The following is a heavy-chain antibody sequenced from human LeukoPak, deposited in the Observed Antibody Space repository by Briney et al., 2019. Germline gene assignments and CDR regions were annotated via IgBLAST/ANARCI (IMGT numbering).Heavy chain of an antibody. D-gene: IGHD3-9*01. Sequence: SETLSLTCTVSGGSISSGSYYWSWIRQPAGKGLEWIGRIYTSGSTNYNPSLKSRVTISVDTSKNQFSLKLSSVTAADTAVYYCARDGFDILTGYYTVRYFDYWGQGTLVTVSS. CDR2: IYTSGST. CDR3: ARDGFDILTGYYTVRYFDY. J-gene: IGHJ4*02. CDR1: GGSISSGSYY. V-gene: IGHV4-61*02.